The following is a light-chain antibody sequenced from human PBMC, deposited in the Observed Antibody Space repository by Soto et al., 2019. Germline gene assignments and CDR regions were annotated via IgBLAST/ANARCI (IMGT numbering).Light chain of an antibody. J-gene: IGKJ1*01. Sequence: EIVLTQSPATLSLSPGERATLSCRASQSVSSYLAWYQQKVGQAPRLLIYDASNRATGIPARFSGSGSGTDFTLTISSLEPEDFEVYYCQQRSNWPRTFGQGTKVEIK. CDR2: DAS. CDR3: QQRSNWPRT. V-gene: IGKV3-11*01. CDR1: QSVSSY.